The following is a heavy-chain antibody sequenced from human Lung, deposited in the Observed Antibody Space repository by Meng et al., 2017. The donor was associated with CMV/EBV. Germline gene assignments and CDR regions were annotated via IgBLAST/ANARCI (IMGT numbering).Heavy chain of an antibody. CDR1: GASISNQY. J-gene: IGHJ6*01. CDR2: IYYTGDT. CDR3: ARTNLKELGRRSGWFPDYYCHGMGV. D-gene: IGHD6-19*01. V-gene: IGHV4-59*11. Sequence: SXTLSLXCSVSGASISNQYWSWIRQPPGKGLEWIGIIYYTGDTNYSPSLKSRVTMSVDTSRNQFSLSLRSVTPADTAVYYCARTNLKELGRRSGWFPDYYCHGMGVWGQGXTVTVSS.